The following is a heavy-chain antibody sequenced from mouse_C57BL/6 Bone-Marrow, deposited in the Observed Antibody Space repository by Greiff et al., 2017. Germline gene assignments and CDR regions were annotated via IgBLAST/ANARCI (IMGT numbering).Heavy chain of an antibody. CDR1: GYTFTSYW. J-gene: IGHJ3*01. Sequence: VQLQQPGAELVKPGASVKLSCKASGYTFTSYWMQWVKQRPGQGLEWIGEIDPSDSYTNYNQKFKGKATLTVDTSSSTAYMQLSSLTSEDSAVYCGARRGDYGGFAYWGQGTLVTVSA. D-gene: IGHD2-4*01. CDR3: ARRGDYGGFAY. V-gene: IGHV1-50*01. CDR2: IDPSDSYT.